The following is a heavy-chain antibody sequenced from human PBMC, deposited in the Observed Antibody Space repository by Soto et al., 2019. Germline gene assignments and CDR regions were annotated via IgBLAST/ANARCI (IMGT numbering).Heavy chain of an antibody. CDR3: ASFVGTSACNGMDV. CDR2: IWYDGSKM. J-gene: IGHJ6*01. CDR1: GFTFSSYG. D-gene: IGHD1-1*01. V-gene: IGHV3-33*01. Sequence: QVQLVESGGGVVQPGRSLRLSCAASGFTFSSYGMHWVRQAPGKGLEWVAVIWYDGSKMYYIDSVKGRFTISRDNSKSTLYLEMNSLRDEDTAVYYCASFVGTSACNGMDVRGHGTTVIVSS.